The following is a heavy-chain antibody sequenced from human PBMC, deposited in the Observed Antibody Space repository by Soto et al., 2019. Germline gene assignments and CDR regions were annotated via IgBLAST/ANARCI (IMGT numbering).Heavy chain of an antibody. CDR2: INPNSGGT. D-gene: IGHD4-4*01. CDR1: GYTFTGYY. J-gene: IGHJ5*02. CDR3: ARAGTVTPGWFDP. Sequence: GASVKVSCKASGYTFTGYYMHWVRQAPGQGLEWMGWINPNSGGTNYAQKFQGWVTMTRDTSISTAYMELSRLRSDDTAVYYCARAGTVTPGWFDPWGQGTLVTVSS. V-gene: IGHV1-2*04.